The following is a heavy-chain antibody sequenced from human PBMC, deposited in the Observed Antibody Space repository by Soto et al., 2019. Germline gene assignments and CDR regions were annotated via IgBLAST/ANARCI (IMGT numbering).Heavy chain of an antibody. CDR3: ASMRRNLVVDY. D-gene: IGHD3-9*01. CDR1: GGSISSGGYY. V-gene: IGHV4-31*03. Sequence: SETLSLTCTVSGGSISSGGYYWSWIRQHPGKGLEWIGYIYYSGSTYYNPSLKSRVTISVDTSKNQFSLKLSSVTAADTAVYYCASMRRNLVVDYWGQGTLVTVSS. CDR2: IYYSGST. J-gene: IGHJ4*02.